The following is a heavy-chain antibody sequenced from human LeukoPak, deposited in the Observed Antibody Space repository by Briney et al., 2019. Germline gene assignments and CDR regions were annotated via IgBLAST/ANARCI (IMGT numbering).Heavy chain of an antibody. CDR3: AKSPTVDAAFDI. CDR2: ISGSGGST. J-gene: IGHJ3*02. V-gene: IGHV3-23*01. Sequence: GGSLRLSCAASGFTFSSYAMSWVRQAPGKGLEWVSGISGSGGSTYYADSVKGRFTISRDNSKNTLYLHMNSLGAEDTAVYYCAKSPTVDAAFDIWGQGTMVTVSS. D-gene: IGHD4-17*01. CDR1: GFTFSSYA.